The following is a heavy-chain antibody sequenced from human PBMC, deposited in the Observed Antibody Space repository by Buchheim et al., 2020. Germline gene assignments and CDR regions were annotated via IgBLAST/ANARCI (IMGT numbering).Heavy chain of an antibody. Sequence: EVQLVESGGGLVQPGRSLRLSCTASGFTFGDYAMSWVRQAPGKGLEWVGFIRSKAYGGTTEYAASVKGRFTISRDASKSIAYLQMNSLKTEDTAVYYCTRDTYYDSSGYYSAFDIWGQGT. D-gene: IGHD3-22*01. CDR1: GFTFGDYA. J-gene: IGHJ3*02. CDR2: IRSKAYGGTT. V-gene: IGHV3-49*04. CDR3: TRDTYYDSSGYYSAFDI.